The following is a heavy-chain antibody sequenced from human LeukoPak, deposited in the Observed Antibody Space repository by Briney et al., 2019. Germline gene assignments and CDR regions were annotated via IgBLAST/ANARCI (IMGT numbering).Heavy chain of an antibody. CDR2: IIPIFGTA. D-gene: IGHD2-2*01. V-gene: IGHV1-69*13. CDR1: GGTSSSYA. CDR3: ATESSSYMDV. J-gene: IGHJ6*03. Sequence: ASVKVSCKASGGTSSSYAISWVRQAPGQGLEWMGGIIPIFGTANYAQKFQGRVTITADESTSTAYMELSSLRSEDTAVYYCATESSSYMDVWGKGTTVTVSS.